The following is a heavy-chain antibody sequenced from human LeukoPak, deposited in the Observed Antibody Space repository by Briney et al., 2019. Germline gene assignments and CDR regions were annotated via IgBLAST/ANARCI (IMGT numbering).Heavy chain of an antibody. CDR3: AKDRFSSGWNYFDY. Sequence: PGGSLRLSCAASEFTAAAYGISWVRQAPGKGLEWVASIHGGAGYKYYADSVQGRFTVSRDVSKNTVYLQMNSLRADDTAVYYCAKDRFSSGWNYFDYWGQGALVTVSS. CDR1: EFTAAAYG. J-gene: IGHJ4*02. D-gene: IGHD6-19*01. CDR2: IHGGAGYK. V-gene: IGHV3-23*01.